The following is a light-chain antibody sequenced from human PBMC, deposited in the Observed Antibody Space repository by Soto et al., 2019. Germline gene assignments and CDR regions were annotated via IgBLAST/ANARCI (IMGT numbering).Light chain of an antibody. CDR3: QQYGSSGT. Sequence: EIVMTQSPATLSVSPGEKATLSCRASQSVSNNLAWFQQKPGQVPRLLIYGAPNRATGVSARFSGSGSGTEFTLTISRLEPEDFAVYYCQQYGSSGTFGQGTKVDIK. V-gene: IGKV3-15*01. CDR1: QSVSNN. CDR2: GAP. J-gene: IGKJ1*01.